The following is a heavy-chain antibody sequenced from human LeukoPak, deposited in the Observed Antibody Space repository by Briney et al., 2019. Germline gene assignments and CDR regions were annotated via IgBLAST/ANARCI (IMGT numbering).Heavy chain of an antibody. CDR3: ARAGATMIPLSDQIVGDYYMDV. V-gene: IGHV1-2*02. D-gene: IGHD3-22*01. CDR1: GYTFTGYY. Sequence: GASVKVSCKASGYTFTGYYMHWVRQAPGQGLEWMGWINPNSGGTNYAQKFQGRVTMTRDTSISTAYMELSRLRSDDTAVYYCARAGATMIPLSDQIVGDYYMDVWGKGTTVTISS. J-gene: IGHJ6*03. CDR2: INPNSGGT.